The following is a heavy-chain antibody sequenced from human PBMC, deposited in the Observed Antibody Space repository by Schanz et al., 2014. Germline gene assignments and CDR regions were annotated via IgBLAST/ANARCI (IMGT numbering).Heavy chain of an antibody. CDR3: TRLRRADPNGFDV. CDR1: GDTFSKYN. D-gene: IGHD6-19*01. V-gene: IGHV1-69*02. CDR2: IMPLRGIG. J-gene: IGHJ6*02. Sequence: QVQLVQSGDEVKKPGASVKVSCQAFGDTFSKYNIMWVRQVPGQGLEWLGRIMPLRGIGNNAWKFQDRLTITADKSMNITYMELSSLGTEDTAVYYCTRLRRADPNGFDVWGQGTTVTVS.